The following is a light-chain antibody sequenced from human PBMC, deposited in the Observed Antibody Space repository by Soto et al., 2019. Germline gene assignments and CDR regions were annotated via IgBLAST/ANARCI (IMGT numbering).Light chain of an antibody. V-gene: IGKV3-20*01. J-gene: IGKJ1*01. CDR3: QQYGSSPWT. CDR2: GAS. CDR1: QSVSSSY. Sequence: IVLTHSPGTLSLSPWERATLSCRASQSVSSSYLAWYQQKPGQAPRLLTYGASSRATGIPDRFSGSGSGTDFTLTISRLEPEDFAVYYCQQYGSSPWTFGQGTKVDIK.